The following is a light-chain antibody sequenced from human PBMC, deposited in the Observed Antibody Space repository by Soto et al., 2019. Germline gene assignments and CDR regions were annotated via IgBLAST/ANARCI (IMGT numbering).Light chain of an antibody. J-gene: IGKJ4*01. Sequence: EIVLTPSPGTLSLSPVERATLSCRASQSVSSYLAWYQQKPGQAPRLLIYDASNRATGIPARFSGSGSATDFTLTISSLEPEDFAVYYCQQYNNWPRGFGGGTKVDIK. CDR1: QSVSSY. V-gene: IGKV3-11*01. CDR3: QQYNNWPRG. CDR2: DAS.